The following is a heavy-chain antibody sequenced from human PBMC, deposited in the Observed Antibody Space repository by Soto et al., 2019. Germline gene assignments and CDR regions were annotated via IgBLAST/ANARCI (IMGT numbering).Heavy chain of an antibody. CDR1: GDTLSHYG. CDR2: TTAILGTR. J-gene: IGHJ4*02. D-gene: IGHD5-18*01. CDR3: AAGDSSDTGDH. Sequence: ASVKVSCKASGDTLSHYGVSWVRQVPGKGLEWMGGTTAILGTRDYAQKFQGRMTITSDESTTTSYMELNSLTSGDTAVYYCAAGDSSDTGDHWGQGTLVTVSS. V-gene: IGHV1-69*13.